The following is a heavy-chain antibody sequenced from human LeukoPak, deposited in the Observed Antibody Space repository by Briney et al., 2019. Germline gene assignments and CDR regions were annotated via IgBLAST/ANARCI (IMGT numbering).Heavy chain of an antibody. Sequence: PGGSLRLSCAASGFSFSSYNMNWVRLTPGKGLEWVSSISSSSSYIYYADSVKGRFTISRDNAKNSLYLQMNSLRAEDTAVYYCASWFGELSFTPDWGQGTLVTVSS. D-gene: IGHD3-10*01. V-gene: IGHV3-21*01. CDR1: GFSFSSYN. CDR3: ASWFGELSFTPD. CDR2: ISSSSSYI. J-gene: IGHJ4*02.